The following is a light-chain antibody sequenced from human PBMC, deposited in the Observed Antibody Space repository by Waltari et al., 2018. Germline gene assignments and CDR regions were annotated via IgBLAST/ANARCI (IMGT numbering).Light chain of an antibody. CDR2: EDS. J-gene: IGLJ3*02. V-gene: IGLV3-10*01. CDR3: YSTDSSGNHRV. Sequence: SYELTQPPSVSVSPGQTARITCSGDALPKKYAYWYQQKSGQAPVLVIYEDSKRPSGIPEGFSGSSSGTMATLTISCAQVEDEADYYGYSTDSSGNHRVFGGGTKLTVL. CDR1: ALPKKY.